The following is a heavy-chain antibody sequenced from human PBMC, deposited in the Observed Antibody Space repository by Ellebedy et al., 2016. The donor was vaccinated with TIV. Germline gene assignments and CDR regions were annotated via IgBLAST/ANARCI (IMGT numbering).Heavy chain of an antibody. V-gene: IGHV4-31*03. D-gene: IGHD2-15*01. CDR1: GGSISSGGHY. CDR2: IYHSGST. Sequence: MPSETLSLTCTVSGGSISSGGHYWSWIRQHPGKGLEWIGYIYHSGSTYYNPSLKSRLSMSVDMSQSQFSLQMSSVTAADTAVYYCARGLGIGYFDFWGRGTLVTVSS. J-gene: IGHJ2*01. CDR3: ARGLGIGYFDF.